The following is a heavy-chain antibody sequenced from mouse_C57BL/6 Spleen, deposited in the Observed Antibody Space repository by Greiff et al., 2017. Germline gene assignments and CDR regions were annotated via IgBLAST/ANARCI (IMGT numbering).Heavy chain of an antibody. CDR2: ISDGGSYT. CDR3: ARGPDYYGSSFPYWYFDV. CDR1: GFTFSSYA. J-gene: IGHJ1*03. Sequence: EVQLVESGGGLVKPGGSLKLSCAASGFTFSSYAMSWVRQTPEKRLEWVATISDGGSYTYYPDNVKGRFTISRDNAKNNLYLQMSHLKSEDTAMYYCARGPDYYGSSFPYWYFDVWGTGTTVTVSS. D-gene: IGHD1-1*01. V-gene: IGHV5-4*01.